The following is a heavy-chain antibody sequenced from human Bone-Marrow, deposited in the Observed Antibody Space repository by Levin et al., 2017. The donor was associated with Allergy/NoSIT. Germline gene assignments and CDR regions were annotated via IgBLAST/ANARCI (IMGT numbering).Heavy chain of an antibody. V-gene: IGHV3-30*18. J-gene: IGHJ3*02. CDR2: ISYDGSNK. CDR3: AKGFSGARSITIFGVVIAAQGDAFDI. CDR1: GFTFSSYG. D-gene: IGHD3-3*01. Sequence: LSLTCAASGFTFSSYGMHWVRQAPGKGLEWVAVISYDGSNKYYADSVKGRFTISRDNSKNTLYLQMNSLRAEDTAVYYCAKGFSGARSITIFGVVIAAQGDAFDIWGQGTMVTVSS.